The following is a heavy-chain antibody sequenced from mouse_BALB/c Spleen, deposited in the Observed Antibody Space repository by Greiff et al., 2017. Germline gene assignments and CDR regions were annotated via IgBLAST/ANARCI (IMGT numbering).Heavy chain of an antibody. D-gene: IGHD1-2*01. J-gene: IGHJ1*01. V-gene: IGHV3-2*02. Sequence: EVKLEESGPGLVKPSQSLSLTCTVTGYSITSDYAWNWIRQFPGNKLEWMGYISYSGSTSYNPSLKSRISITRDTSKNQFFLQLNSVTTEDTATYYCARDYYGSYWYFDVWGAGTTVTVSS. CDR3: ARDYYGSYWYFDV. CDR1: GYSITSDYA. CDR2: ISYSGST.